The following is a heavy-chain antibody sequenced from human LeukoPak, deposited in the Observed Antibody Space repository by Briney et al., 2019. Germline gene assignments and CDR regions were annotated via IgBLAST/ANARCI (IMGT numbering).Heavy chain of an antibody. CDR1: GGSISSRNW. J-gene: IGHJ6*04. D-gene: IGHD2-2*02. Sequence: PSETLSLTCAVSGGSISSRNWWSWVRQPPGKGLEWIGEIYHSGSTNYNSSLKSRVTISVDKSKNQFSLKLSSVTAADTAVYYCARDCSSTSCYNYYYGMDVWGKGTMVTVSS. CDR3: ARDCSSTSCYNYYYGMDV. CDR2: IYHSGST. V-gene: IGHV4-4*02.